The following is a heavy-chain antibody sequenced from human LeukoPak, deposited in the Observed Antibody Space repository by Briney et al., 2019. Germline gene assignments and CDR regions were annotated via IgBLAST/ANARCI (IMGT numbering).Heavy chain of an antibody. CDR3: ARSPSPYSSGWYFDY. CDR1: GDSVSINSAA. D-gene: IGHD6-19*01. J-gene: IGHJ4*02. CDR2: TYQRSKWYN. Sequence: SQTLSLTCAISGDSVSINSAAWNWIRQSPSRGLEWLGRTYQRSKWYNDYAVSVKSRITINPDISKNQFSLQLNSVTPEDTAVYYCARSPSPYSSGWYFDYWGQGTLVTVS. V-gene: IGHV6-1*01.